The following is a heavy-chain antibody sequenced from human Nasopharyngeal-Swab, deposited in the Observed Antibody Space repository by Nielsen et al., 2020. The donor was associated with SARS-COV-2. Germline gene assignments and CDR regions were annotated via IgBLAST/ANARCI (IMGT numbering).Heavy chain of an antibody. CDR2: INPSGGST. CDR1: GYTFTSYY. D-gene: IGHD6-19*01. CDR3: ARDPEAVAPFYGMDV. V-gene: IGHV1-46*01. J-gene: IGHJ6*02. Sequence: GESLKISCKASGYTFTSYYMHWVRQAPGQGLEWMGIINPSGGSTSYAQKFQGRVTMTRDTSTSTVYMELSSLRSEDTAVYYCARDPEAVAPFYGMDVWGQGTTVTVSS.